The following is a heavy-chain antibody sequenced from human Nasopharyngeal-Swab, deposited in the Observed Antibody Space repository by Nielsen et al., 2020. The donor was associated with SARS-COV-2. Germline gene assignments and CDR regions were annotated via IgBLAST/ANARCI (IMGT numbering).Heavy chain of an antibody. CDR2: FDPEEKET. CDR3: VTLPPHGTSLKYYYYMDV. J-gene: IGHJ6*03. Sequence: ASVKVSCKVSGYTLNELSMQWVRQAPGKGLEWMGGFDPEEKETIYAQKFQGRVTMTEDTSTDTAYMELSSLRSEDTAVYYCVTLPPHGTSLKYYYYMDVWGKGTTVTVSS. D-gene: IGHD6-6*01. V-gene: IGHV1-24*01. CDR1: GYTLNELS.